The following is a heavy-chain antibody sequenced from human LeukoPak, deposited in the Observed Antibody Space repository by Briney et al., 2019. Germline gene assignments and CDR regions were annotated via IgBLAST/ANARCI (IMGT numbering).Heavy chain of an antibody. CDR2: VKGDGSAT. Sequence: PGGSLRLSCAASGFIFTDYWMNWVRQAPGRGLEWLASVKGDGSATSYVDSVKGRFTISRDNAKNSLYLQMNSLRDEDTAVYYCARSIVVVPAASHAPYWYFDLWGRGTLVTVSS. J-gene: IGHJ2*01. V-gene: IGHV3-7*01. CDR3: ARSIVVVPAASHAPYWYFDL. CDR1: GFIFTDYW. D-gene: IGHD2-2*01.